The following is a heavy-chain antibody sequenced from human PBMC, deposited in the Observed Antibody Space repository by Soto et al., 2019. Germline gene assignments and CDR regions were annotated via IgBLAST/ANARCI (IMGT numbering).Heavy chain of an antibody. CDR3: VSPLLRDRPTY. J-gene: IGHJ4*02. CDR2: ITSTSNNI. Sequence: EVQLVESGGGLVHPGGSLRLSCAASGFIFSDYGMNWARQAPGRGLEWLSHITSTSNNIYYADSVKGRFTISRDNAKNSVNVQMNSLRAEDTALYECVSPLLRDRPTYWGQGTLVTVSS. D-gene: IGHD2-15*01. CDR1: GFIFSDYG. V-gene: IGHV3-48*01.